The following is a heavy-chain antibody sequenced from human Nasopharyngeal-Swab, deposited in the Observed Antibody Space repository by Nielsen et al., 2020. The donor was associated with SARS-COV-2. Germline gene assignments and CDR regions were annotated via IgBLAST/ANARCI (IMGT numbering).Heavy chain of an antibody. J-gene: IGHJ6*03. CDR2: IVVGSGNT. Sequence: SVKVSCKASGFTFTSSAMQWVRQARGQRLEWIGWIVVGSGNTNYAQKFQERVTITRDMSTSTAYMELSSLGSEDTAVYYCAGIIGYYYYYMDVWGKGTTVTVSS. CDR1: GFTFTSSA. CDR3: AGIIGYYYYYMDV. V-gene: IGHV1-58*02. D-gene: IGHD3-10*01.